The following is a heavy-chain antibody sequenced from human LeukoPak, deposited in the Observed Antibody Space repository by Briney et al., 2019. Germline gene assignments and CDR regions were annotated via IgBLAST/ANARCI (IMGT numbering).Heavy chain of an antibody. V-gene: IGHV5-10-1*01. D-gene: IGHD6-13*01. Sequence: PGESLKISCKGSEYSFTNNWISWVRQMPGKGLEWMGKIDPSDSYTNYSPSFQGHVTISADKSISTAYLQWSSLKASDTAMYYCGSRIAADQNWGQGTLVAVSS. J-gene: IGHJ4*02. CDR3: GSRIAADQN. CDR1: EYSFTNNW. CDR2: IDPSDSYT.